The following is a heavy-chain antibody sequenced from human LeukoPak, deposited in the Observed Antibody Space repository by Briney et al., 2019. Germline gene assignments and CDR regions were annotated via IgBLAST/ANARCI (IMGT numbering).Heavy chain of an antibody. CDR2: IRYDGRNK. CDR1: GFSFVGYW. CDR3: AKDRRRDDVLTGSFSD. D-gene: IGHD3-9*01. Sequence: GGSLRLSCAVSGFSFVGYWMTWVRQAPGKGLEWVGFIRYDGRNKYYADFVKGRFTISRDNSKNTLYLQMNSLRAEDTAVYNCAKDRRRDDVLTGSFSDWGQGTLVTVSS. J-gene: IGHJ4*02. V-gene: IGHV3-30*02.